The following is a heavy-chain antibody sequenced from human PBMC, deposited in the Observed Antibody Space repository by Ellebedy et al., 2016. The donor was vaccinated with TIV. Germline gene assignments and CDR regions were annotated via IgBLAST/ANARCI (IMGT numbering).Heavy chain of an antibody. V-gene: IGHV3-30*07. D-gene: IGHD4/OR15-4a*01. Sequence: GESLKISCAASGFTFSSYAMHWVRQAPGKGLEWVAVISYDGSNKYYGDSVKGRFTISRDNSKNTLYLQMNSLRAEDTAVYYCARDSANFAFDYWGQGTLVTVSS. CDR1: GFTFSSYA. CDR3: ARDSANFAFDY. J-gene: IGHJ4*02. CDR2: ISYDGSNK.